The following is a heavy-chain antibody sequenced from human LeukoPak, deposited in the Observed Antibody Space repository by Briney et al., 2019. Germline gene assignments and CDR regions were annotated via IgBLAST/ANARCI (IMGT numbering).Heavy chain of an antibody. D-gene: IGHD3-10*01. V-gene: IGHV3-23*01. CDR3: QGAYYYGSGSYYRVSFDY. CDR1: GFTFSSYA. Sequence: GGSLRLSCAASGFTFSSYAMSWVRQAPGKGLEWVSAISGSGGSTYYADSVKGRLTISRDNSKNTLYLQMNSLRAEDTAVYYCQGAYYYGSGSYYRVSFDYWGQGTLVTVSS. J-gene: IGHJ4*02. CDR2: ISGSGGST.